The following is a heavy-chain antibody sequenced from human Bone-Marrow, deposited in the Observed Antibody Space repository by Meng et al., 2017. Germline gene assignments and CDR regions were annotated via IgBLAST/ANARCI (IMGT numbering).Heavy chain of an antibody. CDR3: ARQLGATDY. V-gene: IGHV3-11*01. J-gene: IGHJ4*02. D-gene: IGHD1-26*01. CDR2: SSSSGSTI. Sequence: VELFVFGVGLVNPGGTMTFSFAASVCTFSDSYMGWISQASGKGLGWVSYSSSSGSTIYYAESVKGRFTISRDNAKNSLYLQMNSLRAEDTAVYYCARQLGATDYWGQGTLVTVSS. CDR1: VCTFSDSY.